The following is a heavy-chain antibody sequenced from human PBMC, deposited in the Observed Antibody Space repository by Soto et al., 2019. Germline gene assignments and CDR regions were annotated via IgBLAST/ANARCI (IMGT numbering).Heavy chain of an antibody. D-gene: IGHD3-10*01. CDR3: ARVDPRGVAVVRDY. CDR2: ISGFNGQT. V-gene: IGHV1-18*01. Sequence: QVQLVQSGPEVKKPGASVKVSCKASGNTFASHGFSWVRQAPGQGLEWRGWISGFNGQTNYALKFQGRVTLTTDTSTSTAYMELRSLRSDDTAVYFCARVDPRGVAVVRDYWGQGTLVTVYS. J-gene: IGHJ4*02. CDR1: GNTFASHG.